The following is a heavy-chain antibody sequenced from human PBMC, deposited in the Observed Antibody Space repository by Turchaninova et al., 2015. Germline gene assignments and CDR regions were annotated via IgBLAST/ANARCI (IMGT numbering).Heavy chain of an antibody. J-gene: IGHJ6*03. Sequence: PGLVKPSETLSPPFGVLGPSSHDGYYWGWIRQSPGRGLNWIGSIFRSGGTSYNPSLESRVTISIDTSRNQFSLKLNSMTAADTALYYCAGDYGDSEGFFYHYYMDVWGKGTTVTVSS. D-gene: IGHD4-17*01. CDR3: AGDYGDSEGFFYHYYMDV. CDR2: IFRSGGT. CDR1: GPSSHDGYY. V-gene: IGHV4-38-2*01.